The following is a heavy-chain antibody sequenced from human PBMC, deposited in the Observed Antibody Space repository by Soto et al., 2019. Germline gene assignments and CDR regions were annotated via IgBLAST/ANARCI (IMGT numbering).Heavy chain of an antibody. Sequence: SETLSLTCTVSSGSVSSDNYYWTWIRQPPGKGLEWIGYIYYSGSTNYNPSLKSRVTISVDTSKNQFSLKLSSVTAADTAVYYCARDRYCGGDCYYEHYYGMDVWGQGTAVTVSS. CDR2: IYYSGST. V-gene: IGHV4-61*01. CDR1: SGSVSSDNYY. D-gene: IGHD2-21*02. J-gene: IGHJ6*02. CDR3: ARDRYCGGDCYYEHYYGMDV.